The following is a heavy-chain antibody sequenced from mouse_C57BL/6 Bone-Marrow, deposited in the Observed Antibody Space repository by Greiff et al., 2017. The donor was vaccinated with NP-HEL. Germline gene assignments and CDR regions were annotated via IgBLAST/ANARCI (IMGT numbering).Heavy chain of an antibody. CDR1: GFNIKDDY. D-gene: IGHD1-1*01. CDR3: TDYGSSY. CDR2: IDPENGDT. J-gene: IGHJ2*01. V-gene: IGHV14-4*01. Sequence: VQLQQSGAELVRPGASVKLSCTASGFNIKDDYMHWVKQRPEQGLEWIGWIDPENGDTEYASKFQGKATITADTSSNTAYLQLSSLTSEDTAVYYGTDYGSSYWGQGTTLTVSS.